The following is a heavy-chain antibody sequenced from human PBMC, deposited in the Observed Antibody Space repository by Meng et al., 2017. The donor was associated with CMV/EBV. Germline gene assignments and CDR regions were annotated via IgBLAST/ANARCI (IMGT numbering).Heavy chain of an antibody. J-gene: IGHJ4*02. Sequence: HGHLQEAGQVLANPSETLSLTCTVAGGSTSSYYWSWIRQPAGKGLGWIGRIYTSGSTNYNPSLKSRVTMSVDTSKNQFSLKLSSVTAADTAVYYCARGPEVDYGDYVGLDYWGQGTLVTVSS. D-gene: IGHD4-17*01. V-gene: IGHV4-4*07. CDR3: ARGPEVDYGDYVGLDY. CDR1: GGSTSSYY. CDR2: IYTSGST.